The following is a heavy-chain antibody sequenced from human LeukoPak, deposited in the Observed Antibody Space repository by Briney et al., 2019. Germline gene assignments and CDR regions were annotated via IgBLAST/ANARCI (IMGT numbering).Heavy chain of an antibody. D-gene: IGHD3-22*01. CDR3: ARSFDYDRSGYDPAF. CDR1: GGSFSGYY. Sequence: PSETLSLTCAVYGGSFSGYYWTWIRQPPGKGLEWIGEINHSGSTNYNPSLESRVIISVDTSKNQFSLKLTSVTAADTAVYFCARSFDYDRSGYDPAFWGRGALVTVSS. CDR2: INHSGST. V-gene: IGHV4-34*01. J-gene: IGHJ4*02.